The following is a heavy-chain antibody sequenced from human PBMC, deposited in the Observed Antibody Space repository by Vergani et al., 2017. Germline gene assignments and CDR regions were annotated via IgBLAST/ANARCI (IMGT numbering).Heavy chain of an antibody. J-gene: IGHJ5*02. V-gene: IGHV4-39*01. D-gene: IGHD3-16*01. Sequence: QLQLQESGPGLVRPSETLSLTCPVSGGSISSRNYYWGWIRQPPGKGLEWIGSIYYSGRTYYNPSLNSRVTISVDTSKNQFSLKLSSVTAADTAIYYCARHPGIIITFGGPGFDPWGQGTLVTVSS. CDR1: GGSISSRNYY. CDR3: ARHPGIIITFGGPGFDP. CDR2: IYYSGRT.